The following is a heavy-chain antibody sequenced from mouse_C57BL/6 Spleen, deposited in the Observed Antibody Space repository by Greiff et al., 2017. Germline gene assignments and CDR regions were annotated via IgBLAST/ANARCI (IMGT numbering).Heavy chain of an antibody. CDR3: SYGSSYDYFDY. V-gene: IGHV3-6*01. CDR1: GYSITSGYY. Sequence: EVQLKESGPGLVKPSQSLSLTCSVTGYSITSGYYWNWIRQFLGNKLEWMGYISYDGSNNYNPSLKNRISITRDTSKNQFFLKLNSVTTEDTATYYCSYGSSYDYFDYWGQGTTLTVSS. D-gene: IGHD1-1*01. J-gene: IGHJ2*01. CDR2: ISYDGSN.